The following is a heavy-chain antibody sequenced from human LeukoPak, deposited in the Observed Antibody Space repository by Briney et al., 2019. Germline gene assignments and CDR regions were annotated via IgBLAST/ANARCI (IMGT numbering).Heavy chain of an antibody. J-gene: IGHJ4*02. CDR1: GGSISSYY. V-gene: IGHV4-59*01. CDR3: ARLGDGVDILTGYYQTEQNYYFDY. CDR2: IYYSGST. Sequence: SETLSLTCTVSGGSISSYYWSWIRQPPGKGLEWIGYIYYSGSTNYNPSLKSRVTISVDTSKNQFSLKLSSVTAADTAAYYCARLGDGVDILTGYYQTEQNYYFDYWGQGTLVTVSS. D-gene: IGHD3-9*01.